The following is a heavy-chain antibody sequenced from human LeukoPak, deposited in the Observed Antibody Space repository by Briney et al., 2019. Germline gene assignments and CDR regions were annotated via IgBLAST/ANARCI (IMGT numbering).Heavy chain of an antibody. CDR2: IYPGDSDT. D-gene: IGHD6-13*01. Sequence: GESLKISCKGSGYSFSSYWIGWVRQMPGKGLEWMGIIYPGDSDTRYSPSFQGQVTISADKSISTAYMQWSSLKASDTAMYYCASSSWSSRFDSWGQGTLVTVSS. CDR3: ASSSWSSRFDS. J-gene: IGHJ4*02. CDR1: GYSFSSYW. V-gene: IGHV5-51*01.